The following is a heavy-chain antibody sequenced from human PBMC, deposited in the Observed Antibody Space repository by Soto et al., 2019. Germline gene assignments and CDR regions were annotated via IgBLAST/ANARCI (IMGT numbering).Heavy chain of an antibody. CDR2: IRSKANSYAT. J-gene: IGHJ6*03. CDR3: TRRSKGDSSSSGHYMDV. CDR1: GFTFSGSA. D-gene: IGHD6-6*01. V-gene: IGHV3-73*01. Sequence: PGGSLRLSCAASGFTFSGSAMHWVRQASGKGLEWVGRIRSKANSYATAYAASVKGRFTISRDDSKNTAYLQMNSLKTEDTAVYYCTRRSKGDSSSSGHYMDVWGKGTTVTVSS.